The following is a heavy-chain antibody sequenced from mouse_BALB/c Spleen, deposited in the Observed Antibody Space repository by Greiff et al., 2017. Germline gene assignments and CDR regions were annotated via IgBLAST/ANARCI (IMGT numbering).Heavy chain of an antibody. CDR3: ARSDDGYSVFAY. Sequence: QGQLQQSGAELVRPGVSVKISCKGSGYTFTDYAMHWVKQSHAKSLEWIGVISTYYGDASYNQKFKGKATMTVDKSSSTAYMELARLTSEDSAIYYCARSDDGYSVFAYWGQGTLVTVSA. V-gene: IGHV1S137*01. CDR2: ISTYYGDA. J-gene: IGHJ3*01. D-gene: IGHD2-3*01. CDR1: GYTFTDYA.